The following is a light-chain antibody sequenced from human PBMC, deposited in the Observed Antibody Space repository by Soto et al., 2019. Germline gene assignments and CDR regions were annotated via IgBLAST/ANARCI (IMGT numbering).Light chain of an antibody. V-gene: IGKV1-39*01. Sequence: DSQMTQSPSSLSASVGDRVTITCRASQSISSYLNWYQQKPGKAPKLLIYAASSLQSGVPSRFSGSGSGTDFTLTISSLEPEDFATYYCQQSYSTPGTFGPGTKVEIK. J-gene: IGKJ1*01. CDR2: AAS. CDR1: QSISSY. CDR3: QQSYSTPGT.